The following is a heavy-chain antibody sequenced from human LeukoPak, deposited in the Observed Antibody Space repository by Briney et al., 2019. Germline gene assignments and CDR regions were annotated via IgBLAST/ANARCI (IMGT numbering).Heavy chain of an antibody. Sequence: PSQTLSLTCTASGGSISSGDYYWSWIRQPPGKGLEWIGYIYYSGSTYYNPSLKSRVTISVDTSKNQFSLKLSSVTAADTAVYYCARVYYDFWSGYSARYFDLWGRGTLVTVSS. CDR2: IYYSGST. CDR3: ARVYYDFWSGYSARYFDL. CDR1: GGSISSGDYY. V-gene: IGHV4-30-4*01. D-gene: IGHD3-3*01. J-gene: IGHJ2*01.